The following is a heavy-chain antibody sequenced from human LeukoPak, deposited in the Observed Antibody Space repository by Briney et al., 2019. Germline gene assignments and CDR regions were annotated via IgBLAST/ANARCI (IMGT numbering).Heavy chain of an antibody. V-gene: IGHV4-4*07. CDR2: VYTSGTT. CDR1: GGSISTYY. CDR3: ARWAAASSPRGGVLDY. J-gene: IGHJ4*02. D-gene: IGHD6-13*01. Sequence: SETLSLTCTVSGGSISTYYWSWIRQPAGKGLEWIGRVYTSGTTTYNPSLKSRVTVSVDTSKDQFSLKLISVTAADTAIYYCARWAAASSPRGGVLDYWGQGTLVTVSS.